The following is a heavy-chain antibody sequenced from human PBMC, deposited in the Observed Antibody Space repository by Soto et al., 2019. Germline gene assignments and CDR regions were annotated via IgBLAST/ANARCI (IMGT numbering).Heavy chain of an antibody. J-gene: IGHJ4*01. CDR1: VYSISSGSY. D-gene: IGHD2-8*02. CDR3: ARVPVMVVDASTFDY. CDR2: IYHGGTT. Sequence: SETLSLTCTVSVYSISSGSYWAWIRQPPGKGPEWIASIYHGGTTFYNPSLKSRITISVDTSNNQFSLKLTSVTAADTAVYYCARVPVMVVDASTFDYWGHGTLVTVSS. V-gene: IGHV4-38-2*02.